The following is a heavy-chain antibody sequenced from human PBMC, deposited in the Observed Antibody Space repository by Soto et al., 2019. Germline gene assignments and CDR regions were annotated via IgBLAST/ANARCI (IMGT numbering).Heavy chain of an antibody. CDR1: GLSFSGYY. D-gene: IGHD6-19*01. CDR3: ARGPTHPRTWYSSGWYKDYYYYYGMDV. Sequence: SATMSLTCAFYGLSFSGYYWILLRQPPGKGLEWIGEINHSGSTNYNPSLKSRVTISVDTSKNQFSLKLSSVTAADTAVYYCARGPTHPRTWYSSGWYKDYYYYYGMDVWGQGTTVNFAS. V-gene: IGHV4-34*01. CDR2: INHSGST. J-gene: IGHJ6*02.